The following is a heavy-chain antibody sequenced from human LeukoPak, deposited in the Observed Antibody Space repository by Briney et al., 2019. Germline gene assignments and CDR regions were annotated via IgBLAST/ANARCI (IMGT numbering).Heavy chain of an antibody. CDR1: GYSFTSYW. D-gene: IGHD1-1*01. J-gene: IGHJ4*02. CDR3: ARQLTSGDCDY. CDR2: IDPADSQT. Sequence: GESLKISCQGSGYSFTSYWICWVRRMPGRGLEWMGRIDPADSQTNYSPSFQGHVTISADKSISTVYLQWSTLKASDTAMYYCARQLTSGDCDYWGQGTLVTVSS. V-gene: IGHV5-10-1*01.